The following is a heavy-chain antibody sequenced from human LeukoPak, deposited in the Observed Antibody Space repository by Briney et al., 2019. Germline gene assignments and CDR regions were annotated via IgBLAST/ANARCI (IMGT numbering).Heavy chain of an antibody. CDR3: ARVRFVPTRRCCSGGSCYSYWFDH. V-gene: IGHV4-34*01. Sequence: SETLSLTWAVYGGSFSGYYWRWVRQPPGKGLEWIGEINHSGSTNYNPSLKSRVTISVDTSKNQFSLTLSSVTAAATAVYYCARVRFVPTRRCCSGGSCYSYWFDHWGQGTLVTVSS. CDR1: GGSFSGYY. D-gene: IGHD2-15*01. J-gene: IGHJ5*02. CDR2: INHSGST.